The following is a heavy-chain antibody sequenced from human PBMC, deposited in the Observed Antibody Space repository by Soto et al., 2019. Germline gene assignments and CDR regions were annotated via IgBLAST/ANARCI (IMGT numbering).Heavy chain of an antibody. V-gene: IGHV3-72*01. D-gene: IGHD2-8*01. Sequence: EVQLVESGGGLVQPGGSLRLSCAASGFTFSDHYMDWVRQAPGKGLEWVGRSRNKANSDTKEYAESVRGRFTVSRDDSKNSLYLQSNSLRTEDTAVYYWVLFAYPNFWCPFCYGGQGDLVTVSS. J-gene: IGHJ4*02. CDR1: GFTFSDHY. CDR3: VLFAYPNFWCPFCY. CDR2: SRNKANSDTK.